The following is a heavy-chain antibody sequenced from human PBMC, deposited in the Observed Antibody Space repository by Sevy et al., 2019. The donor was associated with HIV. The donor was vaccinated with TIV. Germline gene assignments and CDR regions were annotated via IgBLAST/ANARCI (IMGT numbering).Heavy chain of an antibody. CDR2: VYYSGST. J-gene: IGHJ4*02. D-gene: IGHD4-17*01. Sequence: SETLSLTCTVSGGPMTTYYWSWLRQPPGKGLEWIGYVYYSGSTNYNPSLKSRVTISVDTSKNQFSLKLTSVTAADTAVYYCAKGFYGAFDSWGQGTLVTVSS. V-gene: IGHV4-59*03. CDR3: AKGFYGAFDS. CDR1: GGPMTTYY.